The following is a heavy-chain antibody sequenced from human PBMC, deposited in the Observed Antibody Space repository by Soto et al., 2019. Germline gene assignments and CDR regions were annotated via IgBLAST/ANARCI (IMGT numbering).Heavy chain of an antibody. D-gene: IGHD6-19*01. CDR2: INGGNGNT. Sequence: ASVKVSCKASGYTFTSYAMHWVRQAPGQRLEWMGWINGGNGNTYYSEHFQGRVTFTRDTSAGTVYMELSSLRSEDTAVYYCARAQGPAVAGTDYWGQGTLVTVSS. CDR1: GYTFTSYA. J-gene: IGHJ4*02. V-gene: IGHV1-3*01. CDR3: ARAQGPAVAGTDY.